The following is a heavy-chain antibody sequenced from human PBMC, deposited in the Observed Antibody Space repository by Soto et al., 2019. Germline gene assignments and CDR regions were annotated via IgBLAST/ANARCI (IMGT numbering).Heavy chain of an antibody. CDR2: INHSGST. J-gene: IGHJ6*03. CDR3: ASIAAAGTHYYYYYMDV. Sequence: SETLSLTCAVYGGSFSGYYWSWIRQPPGKGLEWIGEINHSGSTNYNPSLKSRVTMSVDTSKNQFSLKLSSVTAADTAVYYCASIAAAGTHYYYYYMDVWGKGTTVTVSS. CDR1: GGSFSGYY. D-gene: IGHD6-13*01. V-gene: IGHV4-34*01.